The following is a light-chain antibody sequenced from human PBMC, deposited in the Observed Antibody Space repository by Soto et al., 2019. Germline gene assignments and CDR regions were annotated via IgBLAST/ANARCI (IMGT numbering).Light chain of an antibody. CDR1: QSVSSN. J-gene: IGKJ1*01. CDR2: GAS. V-gene: IGKV3-15*01. CDR3: QQYNNWPRT. Sequence: EIVMTQSPATLSVSPGERATLSCRASQSVSSNLAWYQQKPGQAPRLLIYGASTRATGIPARFSGSGSGTEFTLTISSLQPEDCAVYYCQQYNNWPRTFGQGTKVEIK.